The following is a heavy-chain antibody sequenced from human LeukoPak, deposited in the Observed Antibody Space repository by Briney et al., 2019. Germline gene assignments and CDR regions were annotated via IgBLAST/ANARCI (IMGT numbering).Heavy chain of an antibody. D-gene: IGHD5-24*01. CDR1: GFTFSSYA. J-gene: IGHJ6*02. CDR3: ARNFRDYSYGMDV. Sequence: GGSLRLSCAASGFTFSSYAMSWVRQAPGKGLEWVSAISGSGGSTYYADSVKGRFTISRDNSKNTLYLQMNSLRAEDTAVYYCARNFRDYSYGMDVWGQGTTVTVSS. V-gene: IGHV3-23*01. CDR2: ISGSGGST.